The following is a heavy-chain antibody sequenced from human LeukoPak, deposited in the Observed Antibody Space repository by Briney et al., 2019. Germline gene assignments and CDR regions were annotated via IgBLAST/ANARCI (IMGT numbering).Heavy chain of an antibody. CDR1: GYTFTSYD. CDR3: ARETMIVGSVMFDP. V-gene: IGHV1-8*01. J-gene: IGHJ5*02. CDR2: MNPNSGNT. D-gene: IGHD3-22*01. Sequence: ASVKVSCKASGYTFTSYDINWVRQATGQGLEWMGWMNPNSGNTGYAQKFQGRVTMTRNTSISTAYMELSSLRSEDTAVYYCARETMIVGSVMFDPWGQGTLVTVSS.